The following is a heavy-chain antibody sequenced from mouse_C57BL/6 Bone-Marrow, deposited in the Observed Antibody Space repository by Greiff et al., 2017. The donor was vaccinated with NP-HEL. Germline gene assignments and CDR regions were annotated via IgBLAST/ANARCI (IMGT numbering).Heavy chain of an antibody. D-gene: IGHD2-3*01. J-gene: IGHJ2*01. CDR2: INPSNGGT. Sequence: VQLQQPGTELVKPGASVKLSCKASGYTFTSYWMHWVKQRPGQGLEWIGNINPSNGGTNYNEKFKSKATLTVDKSSSTAYMQLSSLTSEDSAVYDCARGGWLLREYYFDYWGQGTTLTVSS. CDR1: GYTFTSYW. V-gene: IGHV1-53*01. CDR3: ARGGWLLREYYFDY.